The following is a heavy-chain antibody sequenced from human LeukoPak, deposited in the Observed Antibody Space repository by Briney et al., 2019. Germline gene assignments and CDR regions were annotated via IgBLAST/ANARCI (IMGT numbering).Heavy chain of an antibody. CDR2: IHYRGST. V-gene: IGHV4-59*08. CDR1: GGSISGYY. Sequence: SETLSLTCTVSGGSISGYYWGWIRQAPGKGLEWIGYIHYRGSTNYNPSLKSQVTISLDTSKNQFSLRLNSVTAADTAVYYCVRQLDTAMVDYWGQGTLVTVSS. J-gene: IGHJ4*02. CDR3: VRQLDTAMVDY. D-gene: IGHD5-18*01.